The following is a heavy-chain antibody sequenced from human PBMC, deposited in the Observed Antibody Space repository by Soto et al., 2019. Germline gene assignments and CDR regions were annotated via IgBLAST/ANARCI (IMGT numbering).Heavy chain of an antibody. V-gene: IGHV4-31*03. CDR2: MYYSGST. D-gene: IGHD6-13*01. J-gene: IGHJ4*02. Sequence: QVQLRESGPGLVKPSQTLSLTCTVSGGSINRGGYYWNWIRQHPGKGLEWIGYMYYSGSTYSNPFLRSRVIISADTSETHFSLKLSSVTAADTAVYFCARGYRQSGYSSSWVFDYWGQGTLVNVSS. CDR1: GGSINRGGYY. CDR3: ARGYRQSGYSSSWVFDY.